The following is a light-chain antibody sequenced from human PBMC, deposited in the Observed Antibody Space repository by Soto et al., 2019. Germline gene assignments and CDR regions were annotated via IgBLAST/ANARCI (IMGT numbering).Light chain of an antibody. V-gene: IGKV3-20*01. CDR3: QQYVSSPLT. CDR2: GAS. CDR1: QSVSSSY. J-gene: IGKJ5*01. Sequence: NVLKRAAGGQCVYLGGRGIITSRASQSVSSSYLAWYQQKPGQAPRLLIYGASSRATGIPDRFSGRGSGTDFTLAISRLEPEHFAVYSCQQYVSSPLTFGPGTRLEIK.